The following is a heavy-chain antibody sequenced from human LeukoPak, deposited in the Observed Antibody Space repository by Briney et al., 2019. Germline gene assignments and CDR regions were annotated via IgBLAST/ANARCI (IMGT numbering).Heavy chain of an antibody. CDR3: GKGRYYYYYMDV. V-gene: IGHV3-30*18. CDR1: GFTFSSYG. J-gene: IGHJ6*03. CDR2: ISYDGSNK. Sequence: GGSLRLSCAASGFTFSSYGMHWVRQAPGKGLEWVAVISYDGSNKYYADSVKGRFTISRDNSKNTLYLQMNSLRAEDTAVYYCGKGRYYYYYMDVWGKGTTVTVSS.